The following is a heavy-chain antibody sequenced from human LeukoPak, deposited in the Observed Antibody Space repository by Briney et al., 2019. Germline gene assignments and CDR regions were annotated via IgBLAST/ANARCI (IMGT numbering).Heavy chain of an antibody. J-gene: IGHJ4*02. CDR1: GFIFSSYA. D-gene: IGHD3-22*01. V-gene: IGHV3-30*04. Sequence: PGRSLRLSFAASGFIFSSYAMHWVRQAPGKGLEWVAVTSYDGSNKYYADFVKGRFTISRDNSKNTLYLQMNSLRAEDTAVYYCARGYYYDSSGYYAADNGFDYWGQGTLVTVSS. CDR3: ARGYYYDSSGYYAADNGFDY. CDR2: TSYDGSNK.